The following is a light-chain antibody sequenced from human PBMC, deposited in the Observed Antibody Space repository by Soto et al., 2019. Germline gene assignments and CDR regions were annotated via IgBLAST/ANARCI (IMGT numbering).Light chain of an antibody. Sequence: QSALTQPASVSGSPEQSITISCTGTSSDVGAYNFVSWHQQHPGKAPKLMIYNVYDRPSGISYRFSGSKSGNTASLTISGLQGEDEADYYCSAYTVSRTYVFGTGTQVTVL. CDR3: SAYTVSRTYV. V-gene: IGLV2-14*03. CDR2: NVY. CDR1: SSDVGAYNF. J-gene: IGLJ1*01.